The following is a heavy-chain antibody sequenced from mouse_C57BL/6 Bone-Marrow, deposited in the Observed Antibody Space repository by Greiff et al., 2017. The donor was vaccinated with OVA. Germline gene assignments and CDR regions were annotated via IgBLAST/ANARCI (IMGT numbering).Heavy chain of an antibody. CDR2: INPGSGGT. V-gene: IGHV1-54*01. Sequence: VQLQQSGAELVRPGTSVKVSCKASGYAFTNYLIEWVKQRPGQGLEWIGVINPGSGGTNYNEKFKGKATLTADKSSSTSYMQLSSLTSEDSAVYFCARCLRAMDYWGQGTSVTVSS. CDR3: ARCLRAMDY. J-gene: IGHJ4*01. CDR1: GYAFTNYL.